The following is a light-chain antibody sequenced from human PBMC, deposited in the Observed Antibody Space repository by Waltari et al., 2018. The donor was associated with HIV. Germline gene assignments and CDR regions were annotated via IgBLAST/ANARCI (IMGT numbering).Light chain of an antibody. V-gene: IGLV2-23*02. J-gene: IGLJ3*02. CDR2: DVS. Sequence: QSALTQPASVSGSPGQSITISCTGTSSDVGGYNYVSGYQRHPGKAPKLRIYDVSKRPSGVSNRFSGSKSGNTASLTISGLQAEDEADYYCCSYAGSSTWVFGGGTKLTVL. CDR3: CSYAGSSTWV. CDR1: SSDVGGYNY.